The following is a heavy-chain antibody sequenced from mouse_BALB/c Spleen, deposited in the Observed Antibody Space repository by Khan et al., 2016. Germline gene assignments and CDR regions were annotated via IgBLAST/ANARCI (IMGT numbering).Heavy chain of an antibody. CDR1: GYTFTNYG. V-gene: IGHV9-3*02. D-gene: IGHD1-1*01. J-gene: IGHJ3*01. Sequence: QIQLVQSGPELKKPGETVKISRKATGYTFTNYGMNWVKQAPGKGLKWMGWINTNTGEPTYAEEFKGRFAFSLETSARTAYLQINNLKNEDTATXVCAEDYYGSNWFAYWGQGTLVTVSA. CDR2: INTNTGEP. CDR3: AEDYYGSNWFAY.